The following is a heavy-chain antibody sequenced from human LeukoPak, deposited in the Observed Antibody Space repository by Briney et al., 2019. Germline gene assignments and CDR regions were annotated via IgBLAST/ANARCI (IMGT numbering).Heavy chain of an antibody. D-gene: IGHD2-8*01. CDR2: INWNGGSK. V-gene: IGHV3-20*04. CDR1: GFTFEDYG. J-gene: IGHJ4*02. Sequence: QPGGSLRLSCAASGFTFEDYGMNWVRQAPGKGLEWVSGINWNGGSKRYADSAKGRFTISRDNAENSLYLQMNSLRAEDTALYFCARDLGVYALDHWGQGTLVTVSS. CDR3: ARDLGVYALDH.